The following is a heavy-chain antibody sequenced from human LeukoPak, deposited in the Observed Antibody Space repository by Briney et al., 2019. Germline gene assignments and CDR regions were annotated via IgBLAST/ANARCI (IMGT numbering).Heavy chain of an antibody. D-gene: IGHD2-2*01. V-gene: IGHV6-1*01. Sequence: SQTLSLTCAISGDSVSSNSAAWNWIRQSPSRGLEWLGRTYYRSKWYNDYAVSVKSRTTINPDTSKNQFSLQMNSVTPEDTAVYYCARDLAAIGRKHFDNWGQGTLVTVSS. CDR1: GDSVSSNSAA. CDR2: TYYRSKWYN. J-gene: IGHJ4*02. CDR3: ARDLAAIGRKHFDN.